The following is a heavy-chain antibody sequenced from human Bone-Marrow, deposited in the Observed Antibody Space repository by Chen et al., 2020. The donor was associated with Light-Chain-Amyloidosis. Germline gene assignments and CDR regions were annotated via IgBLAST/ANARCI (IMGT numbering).Heavy chain of an antibody. J-gene: IGHJ4*02. V-gene: IGHV3-30*18. D-gene: IGHD4-17*01. CDR3: AKGHDYGDYGEYYFDY. CDR1: GFTFSSYG. CDR2: ISYDANRD. Sequence: VQLVESGGGLVQPGGSLRLSCVASGFTFSSYGIFWVRQAPGKGLGWVALISYDANRDFYADSVKGRFTISRDNSKNTLYLQMNSLRAEDTALYYCAKGHDYGDYGEYYFDYWGQGTLVTVSS.